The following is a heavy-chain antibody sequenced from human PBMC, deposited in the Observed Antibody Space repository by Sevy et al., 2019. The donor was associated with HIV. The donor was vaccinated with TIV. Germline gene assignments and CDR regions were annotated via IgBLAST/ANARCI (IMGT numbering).Heavy chain of an antibody. CDR3: ARHNCISVICRRNWFDP. D-gene: IGHD2-2*01. Sequence: SETLSLTCTVSGGSISSSSYYWGWIRQSPGKGLEWIGSIYYSGSTYYNPSLKFRVTISVDTSKNQFSLKLSSVTAADTAVYYCARHNCISVICRRNWFDPWGQGTLVTASS. V-gene: IGHV4-39*01. J-gene: IGHJ5*02. CDR2: IYYSGST. CDR1: GGSISSSSYY.